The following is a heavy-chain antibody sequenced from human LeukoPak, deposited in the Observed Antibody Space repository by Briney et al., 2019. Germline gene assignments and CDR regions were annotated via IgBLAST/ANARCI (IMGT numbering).Heavy chain of an antibody. V-gene: IGHV1-8*03. CDR3: ARTTSFTASGYDY. J-gene: IGHJ4*02. CDR2: MNPNSGDS. D-gene: IGHD6-25*01. CDR1: VYTFTNYH. Sequence: AAVKVSCKASVYTFTNYHINWVRQATGQGLEWMGWMNPNSGDSGYAQKFQGRVTITRDTSISTSYMELRSLRSDDTAVYFCARTTSFTASGYDYWGQGTLDTVYS.